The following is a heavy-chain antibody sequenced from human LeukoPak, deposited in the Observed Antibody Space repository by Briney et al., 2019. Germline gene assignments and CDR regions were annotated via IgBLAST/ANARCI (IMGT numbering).Heavy chain of an antibody. J-gene: IGHJ4*02. V-gene: IGHV3-23*01. D-gene: IGHD3-10*01. CDR3: AKITMATTPNF. CDR1: GLTFSSYA. Sequence: GGSLRLSCAASGLTFSSYAMNWVRQASGKGLEWVSGITDSGRKTYYADSEKGRFSISRDNSRNTLYLQMSDLRAEDTAVYYCAKITMATTPNFWGQGTLVTVSS. CDR2: ITDSGRKT.